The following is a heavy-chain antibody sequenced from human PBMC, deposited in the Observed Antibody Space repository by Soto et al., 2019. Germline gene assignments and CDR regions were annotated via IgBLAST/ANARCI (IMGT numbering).Heavy chain of an antibody. CDR3: ARRGGYCSSTSCPFDY. CDR1: GGSISSGGYY. J-gene: IGHJ4*02. Sequence: SETLSLTCTVSGGSISSGGYYWSWIRQHPGKGLEWIGYIHYSGSTYYNPSLKSRVTISVDTSKNQFSLKLSSVTAADTAVYYCARRGGYCSSTSCPFDYWGQGTLVTVSS. CDR2: IHYSGST. D-gene: IGHD2-2*01. V-gene: IGHV4-31*03.